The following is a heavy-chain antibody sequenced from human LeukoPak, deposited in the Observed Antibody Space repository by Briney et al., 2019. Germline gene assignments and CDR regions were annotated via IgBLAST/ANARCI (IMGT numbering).Heavy chain of an antibody. V-gene: IGHV3-66*02. D-gene: IGHD5-12*01. CDR3: ARDRGSYAWDY. CDR2: IYSGGST. Sequence: GGSLRLSCAASGFTVSSNYMNWVRQAPGKGLEWVSVIYSGGSTYHADSVKGRFTISRDNSKNTLYLQMNSLRPEDTAVYYCARDRGSYAWDYWGQGTLVTVSS. J-gene: IGHJ4*02. CDR1: GFTVSSNY.